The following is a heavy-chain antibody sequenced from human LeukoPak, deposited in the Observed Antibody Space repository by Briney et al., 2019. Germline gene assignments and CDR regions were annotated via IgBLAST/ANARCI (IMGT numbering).Heavy chain of an antibody. J-gene: IGHJ4*02. CDR3: ASGLRNFDY. CDR1: GFTFSSEW. D-gene: IGHD4-17*01. V-gene: IGHV3-7*01. CDR2: IKQDGSEK. Sequence: GSLRLSCAASGFTFSSEWMSWVRQAPGKGLEWVANIKQDGSEKYYVDSVKGLFTISRDNAKNSLYLQMNSLRAEDTAVYYCASGLRNFDYWGQGTLVTVSS.